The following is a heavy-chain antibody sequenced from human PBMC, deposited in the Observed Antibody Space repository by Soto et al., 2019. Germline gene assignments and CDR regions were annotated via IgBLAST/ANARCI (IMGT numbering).Heavy chain of an antibody. J-gene: IGHJ4*02. CDR3: ARHHTGDYGLEY. Sequence: QVQLVQSGAEVKKPGSSVKVSCKASGGTFSSYTISWVRQAPGQGLEWMGRIIPLLGIANYAQKFQGRVTITADKSTSTAYMELSSLRSEDTAVYYCARHHTGDYGLEYWGQGTLVTVSS. CDR2: IIPLLGIA. D-gene: IGHD3-10*01. CDR1: GGTFSSYT. V-gene: IGHV1-69*02.